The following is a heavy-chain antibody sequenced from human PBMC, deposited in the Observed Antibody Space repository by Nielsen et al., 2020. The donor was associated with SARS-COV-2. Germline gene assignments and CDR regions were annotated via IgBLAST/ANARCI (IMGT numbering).Heavy chain of an antibody. D-gene: IGHD3-3*01. Sequence: GGSLRLSCAASGFSVSSHDMNWVRQAPGKGLQWVSLIYSDGSTKYADSVKGRFTISRDNAKNSLYLQMNSLRAEDTAVYYCARAKTTRVTIFGVVTPGAFDIWGQGTMVTVSS. CDR3: ARAKTTRVTIFGVVTPGAFDI. V-gene: IGHV3-53*01. CDR1: GFSVSSHD. J-gene: IGHJ3*02. CDR2: IYSDGST.